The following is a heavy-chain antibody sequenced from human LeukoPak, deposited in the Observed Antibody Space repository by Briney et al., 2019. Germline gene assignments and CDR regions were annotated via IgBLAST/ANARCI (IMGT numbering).Heavy chain of an antibody. J-gene: IGHJ4*02. Sequence: GGSLRLSCAASGFTFSNYNMHWVRQAPGKGLEYVSAISSHGGSTYYANSVKSRFTISRDNSKNTLYLQMGSLRAEDMAVYYCAVAHISGYYDYWGQGTLVTVSS. V-gene: IGHV3-64*01. CDR3: AVAHISGYYDY. CDR1: GFTFSNYN. D-gene: IGHD6-19*01. CDR2: ISSHGGST.